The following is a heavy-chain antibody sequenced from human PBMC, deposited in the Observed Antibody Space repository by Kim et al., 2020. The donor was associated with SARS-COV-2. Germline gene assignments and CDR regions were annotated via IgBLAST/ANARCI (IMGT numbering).Heavy chain of an antibody. CDR3: ARDHLWFGELNWFDP. CDR2: IYHSGST. J-gene: IGHJ5*02. V-gene: IGHV4-38-2*02. CDR1: GYSISSGYY. D-gene: IGHD3-10*01. Sequence: SETLSLTCTVSGYSISSGYYWGWIRQPPGKGLEWIGSIYHSGSTYYNPSLKSRVTISVDTSKNQFSLKLSSVTAADTAVYYCARDHLWFGELNWFDPWG.